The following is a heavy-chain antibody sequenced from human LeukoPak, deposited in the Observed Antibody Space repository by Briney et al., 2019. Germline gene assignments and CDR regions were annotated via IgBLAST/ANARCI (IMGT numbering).Heavy chain of an antibody. V-gene: IGHV3-48*01. D-gene: IGHD3-22*01. CDR3: ARDGPVEDYDSSGPDY. Sequence: GGSLRLSCAASGFTFSSYGMSWVRQAPGKGLEWVSYISSSSSTIYYADSVKGRFTISRDNAKNSLYLQMNSLRAEDTAVYYCARDGPVEDYDSSGPDYWGQGTLVTVSS. CDR1: GFTFSSYG. J-gene: IGHJ4*02. CDR2: ISSSSSTI.